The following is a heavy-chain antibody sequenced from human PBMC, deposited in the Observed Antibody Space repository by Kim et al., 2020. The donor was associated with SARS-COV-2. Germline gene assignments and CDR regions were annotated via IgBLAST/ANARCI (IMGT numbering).Heavy chain of an antibody. CDR3: ARDASGDYSNLELLSPNWFYP. CDR2: IIPIFGTA. CDR1: GGTFSSYA. D-gene: IGHD4-4*01. V-gene: IGHV1-69*13. Sequence: SVKVSCKASGGTFSSYAISWVRQAPGQGLEWMGGIIPIFGTANYAQKFQGRVTITADESTSTAYMELSSLRSEDTAVYYCARDASGDYSNLELLSPNWFYPWGQGTLVTVSS. J-gene: IGHJ5*02.